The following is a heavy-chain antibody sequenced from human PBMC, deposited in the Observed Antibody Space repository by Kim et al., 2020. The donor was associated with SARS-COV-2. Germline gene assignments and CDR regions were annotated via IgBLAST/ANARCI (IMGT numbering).Heavy chain of an antibody. D-gene: IGHD3-10*01. CDR3: VKDSMARGDYFDY. CDR1: GFTFSSYS. J-gene: IGHJ4*02. CDR2: ISRSSSYI. Sequence: GGSLRLSCAASGFTFSSYSMNWVRQAPGKGLEWVSAISRSSSYIYYTDSVKGRFTISRDNAKNSLYLQMNSLRAEDTAVYYCVKDSMARGDYFDYWGQGT. V-gene: IGHV3-21*01.